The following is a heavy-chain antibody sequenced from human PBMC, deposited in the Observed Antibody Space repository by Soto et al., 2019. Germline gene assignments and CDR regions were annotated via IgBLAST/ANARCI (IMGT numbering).Heavy chain of an antibody. Sequence: EVQLVQFGAEVKKPGESLKISCKGSGYSFTNYWIGWVRQMPGKGLEWMGIIYPGDSDTRYSPSFQGQVTISADKSISTAYLQWSSLKASDTAMYYCARAMVRGKNYYGVDVWGQGTTVTVSS. V-gene: IGHV5-51*03. CDR3: ARAMVRGKNYYGVDV. D-gene: IGHD3-10*01. CDR2: IYPGDSDT. CDR1: GYSFTNYW. J-gene: IGHJ6*02.